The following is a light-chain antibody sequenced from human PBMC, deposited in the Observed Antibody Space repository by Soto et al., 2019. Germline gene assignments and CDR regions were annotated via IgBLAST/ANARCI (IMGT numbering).Light chain of an antibody. V-gene: IGKV1-9*01. CDR3: QQYNNWPT. J-gene: IGKJ5*01. CDR1: QGINTF. Sequence: IQLTQSPSSLSASVVDRVTITCRASQGINTFLAWYQQKAGKAPKLLIYAASTLQSGVPSRFSGSGSGTDFTLTISSLQSEDFAVYYCQQYNNWPTFGQGTRLEIK. CDR2: AAS.